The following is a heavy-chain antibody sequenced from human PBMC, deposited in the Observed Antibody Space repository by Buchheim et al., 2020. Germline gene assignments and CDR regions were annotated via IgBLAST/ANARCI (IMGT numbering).Heavy chain of an antibody. D-gene: IGHD3-16*02. CDR1: GFTFSSYS. Sequence: EVQLVESGGGLVKPGGSLRLSCAASGFTFSSYSMNWVRQAPGKGLEWVSSISSSSSYIYYADSVKGRFTISRDNAKNSLYLQMNSLRAEDTAVYYCATRMYYDYVWGSYRVYESSAVNDAFDIWGQGT. J-gene: IGHJ3*02. CDR2: ISSSSSYI. V-gene: IGHV3-21*01. CDR3: ATRMYYDYVWGSYRVYESSAVNDAFDI.